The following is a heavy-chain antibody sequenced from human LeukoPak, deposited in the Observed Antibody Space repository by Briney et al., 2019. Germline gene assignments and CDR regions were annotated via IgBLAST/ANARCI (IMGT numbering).Heavy chain of an antibody. CDR2: ISYDGSNK. V-gene: IGHV3-30*18. CDR1: GFTFSSYV. D-gene: IGHD3-22*01. J-gene: IGHJ4*02. CDR3: AKGLYYYDSSGYPPDY. Sequence: GGSLRLSCAASGFTFSSYVMHWVRQAPGKGLEWVAVISYDGSNKYYADSVKGRFTISRDNSKNTLHLQMNSLRAEDTAVYYCAKGLYYYDSSGYPPDYWGQGTLVTVSS.